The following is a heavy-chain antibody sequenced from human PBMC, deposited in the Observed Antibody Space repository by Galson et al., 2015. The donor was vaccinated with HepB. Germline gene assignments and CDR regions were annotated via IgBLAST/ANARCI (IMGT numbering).Heavy chain of an antibody. CDR1: GGTFSSYT. D-gene: IGHD3-10*01. CDR2: IIPILGIA. V-gene: IGHV1-69*04. Sequence: SVKVSCKASGGTFSSYTISWVRQAPGQGLEWMGRIIPILGIANYAQKFQGRVTITADKSTSTAYMELSSLRSEDTAVYYCAKDGVLLWFGELANWFDPWGQGTLVTVSS. J-gene: IGHJ5*02. CDR3: AKDGVLLWFGELANWFDP.